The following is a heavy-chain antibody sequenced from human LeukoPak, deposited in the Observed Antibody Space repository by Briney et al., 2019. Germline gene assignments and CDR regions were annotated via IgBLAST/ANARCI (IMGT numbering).Heavy chain of an antibody. CDR1: GYTLTELS. Sequence: ASVKVSCKVSGYTLTELSMHWVRQAPGKGLEWMGGFDPEDGDTIYAQKFQGRVTMTEDTSTDTAYMELSSLRSEDTAVYYCATGKVVPAAVPFDYWGQGTLVTASS. V-gene: IGHV1-24*01. D-gene: IGHD2-2*02. CDR3: ATGKVVPAAVPFDY. J-gene: IGHJ4*02. CDR2: FDPEDGDT.